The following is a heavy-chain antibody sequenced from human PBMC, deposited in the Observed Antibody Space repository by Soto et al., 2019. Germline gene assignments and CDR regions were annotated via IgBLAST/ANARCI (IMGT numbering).Heavy chain of an antibody. CDR1: GYSVSSGDFY. CDR2: IDPTGGD. V-gene: IGHV4-31*03. Sequence: LSLTCSVSGYSVSSGDFYWSWIRQHPGKGLEWLGFIDPTGGDHYNPSLKSRLNILIDTSNNQFSLRLNSVTAADTAVYYCATGQVAGPQADAAYLEYWGLGXLVTVYS. J-gene: IGHJ4*02. CDR3: ATGQVAGPQADAAYLEY. D-gene: IGHD6-19*01.